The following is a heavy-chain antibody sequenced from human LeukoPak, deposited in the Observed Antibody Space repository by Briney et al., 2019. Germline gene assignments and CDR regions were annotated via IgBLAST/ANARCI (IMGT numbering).Heavy chain of an antibody. V-gene: IGHV4-59*08. CDR3: ARAYSSSWYFNWFDP. CDR1: GGSISSYY. Sequence: SETLSLTCTVSGGSISSYYWSWIRQPPGKGLEWIGYIYYSGSTNYNPSLKSRVTISVDTSKNQFSLKLSSVTAADTAVYYCARAYSSSWYFNWFDPWGQGTLVTVSS. CDR2: IYYSGST. D-gene: IGHD6-13*01. J-gene: IGHJ5*02.